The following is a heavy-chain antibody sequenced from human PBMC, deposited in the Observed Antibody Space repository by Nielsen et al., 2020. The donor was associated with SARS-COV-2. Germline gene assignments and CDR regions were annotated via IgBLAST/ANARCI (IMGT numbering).Heavy chain of an antibody. CDR1: GFTFSSYD. Sequence: GESLKISCAASGFTFSSYDMHWVRQATGKGLEWVSAIGTAGDTYYPGSVKGRFTISRENAKNSLYLQMNSLRAGDTAVYYCAKDPSGSLTFDYWGQGTLVTVSS. CDR3: AKDPSGSLTFDY. CDR2: IGTAGDT. J-gene: IGHJ4*02. D-gene: IGHD1-26*01. V-gene: IGHV3-13*04.